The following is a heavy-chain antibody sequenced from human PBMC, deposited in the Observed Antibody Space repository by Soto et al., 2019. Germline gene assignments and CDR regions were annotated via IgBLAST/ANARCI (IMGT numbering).Heavy chain of an antibody. CDR3: AVATTDSSGYYACWYFDL. CDR2: MNPNSGNT. D-gene: IGHD3-22*01. J-gene: IGHJ2*01. V-gene: IGHV1-8*01. CDR1: GYTFTSYD. Sequence: QVQLVQSGAEVKKPGASVKVSCKASGYTFTSYDINWVRQATGEGLEWMGWMNPNSGNTGYAQKFLGRVTMTRNTSISTAYMELSSLRSEDTAVYYCAVATTDSSGYYACWYFDLWGRGTLVTVSS.